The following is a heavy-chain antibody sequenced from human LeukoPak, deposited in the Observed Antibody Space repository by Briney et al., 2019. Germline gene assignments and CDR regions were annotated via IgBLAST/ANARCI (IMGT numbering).Heavy chain of an antibody. D-gene: IGHD6-19*01. V-gene: IGHV3-21*01. CDR3: ARAGNGWYHYYYYMDV. Sequence: GGSLRLSCAASGFTFNNYAMNWVRQAPGKGLEWVSSISSSSSYIYYADSVKGRFTISRDNAKNSLYLQMNSLRAEDTAVYYCARAGNGWYHYYYYMDVWGKGTTVTISS. CDR2: ISSSSSYI. CDR1: GFTFNNYA. J-gene: IGHJ6*03.